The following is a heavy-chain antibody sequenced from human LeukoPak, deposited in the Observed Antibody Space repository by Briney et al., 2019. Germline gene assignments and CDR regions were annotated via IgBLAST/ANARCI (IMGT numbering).Heavy chain of an antibody. CDR2: ISGSGGST. CDR3: AKWANYYGSGSYYNAEYYFDY. CDR1: GFTFSSYA. V-gene: IGHV3-23*01. J-gene: IGHJ4*02. D-gene: IGHD3-10*01. Sequence: GGSLRLSCAASGFTFSSYAMSWVRQAPGKGLEWVSSISGSGGSTYYADSVKGRFTFSRDNSKNTLYLQMNSLRAEDTAVYYCAKWANYYGSGSYYNAEYYFDYWGQGTLVTVSS.